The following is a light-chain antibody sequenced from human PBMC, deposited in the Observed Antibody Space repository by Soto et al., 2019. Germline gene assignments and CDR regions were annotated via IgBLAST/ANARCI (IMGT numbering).Light chain of an antibody. Sequence: NFMLTQPHSVSESPGQTITISCTGSSGSIASHYVQWYQQRPGSAPTTVICENNQRPSGVPGRFSASIDSSSNSASLTCSGLQAEDEADYYCQSFASSNQVFGAGTKLTVL. CDR2: ENN. V-gene: IGLV6-57*02. J-gene: IGLJ3*02. CDR3: QSFASSNQV. CDR1: SGSIASHY.